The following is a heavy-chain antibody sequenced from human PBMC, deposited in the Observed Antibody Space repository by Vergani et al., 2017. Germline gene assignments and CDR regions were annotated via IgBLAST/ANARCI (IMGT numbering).Heavy chain of an antibody. CDR1: GFTFSSYG. CDR3: AKPYRYFDWLSPFDY. CDR2: IRYDGSNK. Sequence: QVQLVESGGGVVQPGGSLRLSCAASGFTFSSYGMHWVRQAPGKGLEWVAFIRYDGSNKYYADSVKGRFTISRDNSKNTLYLQMNSLRAEDTAVYYCAKPYRYFDWLSPFDYWSQGTLVTVSS. J-gene: IGHJ4*02. D-gene: IGHD3-9*01. V-gene: IGHV3-30*02.